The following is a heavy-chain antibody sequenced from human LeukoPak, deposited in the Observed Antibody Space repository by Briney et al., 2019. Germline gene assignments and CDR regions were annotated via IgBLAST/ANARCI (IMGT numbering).Heavy chain of an antibody. CDR2: IYSGGNT. J-gene: IGHJ3*02. D-gene: IGHD6-13*01. V-gene: IGHV3-53*05. CDR1: GFTVSSNY. CDR3: APGLGSSPIEAFDI. Sequence: GGSLRLSCAASGFTVSSNYMSWVRQAPGQGLEWVSVIYSGGNTYYADSVKGRFTISRDNSKNTLYLQMNSLRAEDTAVYYCAPGLGSSPIEAFDIWGQGTMVTVSS.